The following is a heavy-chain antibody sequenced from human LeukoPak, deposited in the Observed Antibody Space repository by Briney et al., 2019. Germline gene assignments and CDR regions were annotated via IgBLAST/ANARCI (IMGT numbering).Heavy chain of an antibody. CDR2: ISSGSSAI. J-gene: IGHJ5*02. D-gene: IGHD3-10*01. V-gene: IGHV3-21*04. Sequence: GGSLRLSCEASGFTFTTYSMTWVRQAPGKGLEWVSIISSGSSAIFSADALKGRFTISRDDAKNLLYLDMNSLRAADTAVYYCARGIRRFGEFEVVDWFDPWGQGTLVTVSS. CDR3: ARGIRRFGEFEVVDWFDP. CDR1: GFTFTTYS.